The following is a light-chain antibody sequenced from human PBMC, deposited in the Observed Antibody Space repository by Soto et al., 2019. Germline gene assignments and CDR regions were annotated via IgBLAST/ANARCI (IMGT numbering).Light chain of an antibody. J-gene: IGKJ1*01. V-gene: IGKV1-5*01. CDR1: QGISKW. CDR3: QQYNSYDMWS. Sequence: DIQMTQSPSTLSASVGDRVTITCRASQGISKWLAWYQQKPGKAPKLLIYGASSLESGVPSRFSGSGSGTEFTLTISSLQPDDFATCFCQQYNSYDMWSFGQGTKV. CDR2: GAS.